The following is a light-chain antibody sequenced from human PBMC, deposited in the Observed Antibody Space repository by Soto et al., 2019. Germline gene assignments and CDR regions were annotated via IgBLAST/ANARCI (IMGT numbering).Light chain of an antibody. CDR1: QSVSNY. CDR2: DAS. CDR3: QQSFSTPYT. J-gene: IGKJ2*01. V-gene: IGKV3-11*01. Sequence: EIVLTQSPATLSLSPGERATLSCRASQSVSNYLAWYQQKPGQAPRLLIYDASNRATGIPARFSGSGSGTDFTLTISSLQPEDFATYYCQQSFSTPYTFGQGTKLEIK.